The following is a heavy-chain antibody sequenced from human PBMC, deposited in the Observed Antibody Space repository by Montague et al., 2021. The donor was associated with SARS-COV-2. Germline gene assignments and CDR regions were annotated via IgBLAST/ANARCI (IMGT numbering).Heavy chain of an antibody. CDR1: GGSIRSSIYH. CDR2: FHHGGGT. J-gene: IGHJ4*02. Sequence: SETLSLTCTASGGSIRSSIYHWDWIRQSPGKGLEWIGSFHHGGGTYYNSSRKNRVTIVVDTSQNQLYLRLSSVTAADTAVYYCVRFFGMKLAIASGGHDYWGQGTLVTVSS. D-gene: IGHD2-21*01. V-gene: IGHV4-39*01. CDR3: VRFFGMKLAIASGGHDY.